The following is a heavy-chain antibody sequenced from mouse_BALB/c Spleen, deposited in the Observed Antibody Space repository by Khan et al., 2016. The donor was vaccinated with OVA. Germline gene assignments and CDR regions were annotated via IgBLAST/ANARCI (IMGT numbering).Heavy chain of an antibody. CDR1: GFTFSNYG. V-gene: IGHV5-17*02. CDR3: ATSYFCGYSFDY. D-gene: IGHD1-1*01. J-gene: IGHJ2*01. CDR2: ISGDTSTI. Sequence: EVELVESGGGLVQPGGSRKLSCAASGFTFSNYGMHWVRQAPEKGLEWVAFISGDTSTIYYADTVKGRFTISRDNPTNTLFLQLTSLMSEDTARYYGATSYFCGYSFDYWGPGTTLTVSS.